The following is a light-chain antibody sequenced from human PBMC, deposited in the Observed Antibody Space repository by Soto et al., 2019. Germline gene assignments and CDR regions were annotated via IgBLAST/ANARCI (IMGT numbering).Light chain of an antibody. V-gene: IGLV2-11*01. J-gene: IGLJ2*01. CDR3: CSYAGSYTVL. CDR1: SSDVGGYDS. CDR2: DVT. Sequence: QSVLTQPRSVSGSPGQSVTISCTGTSSDVGGYDSVSWYQQHPGKAPKLMIYDVTKRPSGVPDRFSGSKSGNTASLTISWLQAEDESDYYCCSYAGSYTVLFGGGTKLTVL.